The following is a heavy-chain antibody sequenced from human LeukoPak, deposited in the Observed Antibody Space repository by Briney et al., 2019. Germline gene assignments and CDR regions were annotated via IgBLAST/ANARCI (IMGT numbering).Heavy chain of an antibody. Sequence: SETLSLTCTVSGGSISSYYWTYIRQPPGKGLEWIGEINHSGSTNYNPSLKSRVTISVDTSKNQFSLKLSSVTAADTAVYYCARSHYYDSSGSHNNWFDPWGQGTLVTVSS. V-gene: IGHV4-34*01. J-gene: IGHJ5*02. CDR3: ARSHYYDSSGSHNNWFDP. CDR2: INHSGST. D-gene: IGHD3-22*01. CDR1: GGSISSYY.